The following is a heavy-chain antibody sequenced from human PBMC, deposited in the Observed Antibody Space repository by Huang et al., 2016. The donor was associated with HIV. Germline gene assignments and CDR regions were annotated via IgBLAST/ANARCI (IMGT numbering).Heavy chain of an antibody. D-gene: IGHD2-15*01. CDR3: ARESCSGGTCYLFDF. Sequence: EVQLVESGGGLVQPGTSLRLSCAASGFTFGDFNMNWVRQAPGKGLWWISYISSSSNSQLYADSVKGRFTISRDNARNSLYLQLKSLRVEDTAVYYCARESCSGGTCYLFDFWGQGVLVTVSS. CDR1: GFTFGDFN. J-gene: IGHJ4*02. V-gene: IGHV3-48*04. CDR2: ISSSSNSQ.